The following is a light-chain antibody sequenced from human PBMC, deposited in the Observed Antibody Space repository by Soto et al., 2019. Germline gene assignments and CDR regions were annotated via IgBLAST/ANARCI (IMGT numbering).Light chain of an antibody. V-gene: IGLV2-14*01. CDR2: EVS. CDR3: SSYTSSTPWV. CDR1: SSDVGGYNY. J-gene: IGLJ3*02. Sequence: QSALTQPASVSGSPGQSITISCTGTSSDVGGYNYVSWYQQHPDKAPKLMIYEVSNRPSGVSNRFSGSKSGNTASLTISGLEGEDEADYYCSSYTSSTPWVFGGGTKLTVL.